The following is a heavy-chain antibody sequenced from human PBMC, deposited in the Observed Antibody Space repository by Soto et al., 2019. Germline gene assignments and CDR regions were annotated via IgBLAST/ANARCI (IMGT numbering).Heavy chain of an antibody. V-gene: IGHV5-10-1*01. Sequence: PGEALKISWKGSGYSFTSYWISWVRQMPGKGLEWMGRIDPSDSYTNYSPSFQGHVTISADKSISTAYLQWSSLKASDTAMYYCARLSRGYIYVSGFYRRHYYGLDVWGQGSTVPVSS. CDR1: GYSFTSYW. CDR2: IDPSDSYT. J-gene: IGHJ6*02. D-gene: IGHD5-18*01. CDR3: ARLSRGYIYVSGFYRRHYYGLDV.